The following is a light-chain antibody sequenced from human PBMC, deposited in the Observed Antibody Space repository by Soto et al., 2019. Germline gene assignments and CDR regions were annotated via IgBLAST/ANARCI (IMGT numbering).Light chain of an antibody. CDR3: SSYAGSNNYV. Sequence: QSVLTQPASVSGSPGQSITISCTGTSRDIGAYNYVSWYRQHPGKAPKLMIYDVSNRPSGVSNRFSGSKSGNTASLTISGLQAEDEADYYCSSYAGSNNYVFGSRTKVTVL. CDR2: DVS. J-gene: IGLJ1*01. V-gene: IGLV2-14*01. CDR1: SRDIGAYNY.